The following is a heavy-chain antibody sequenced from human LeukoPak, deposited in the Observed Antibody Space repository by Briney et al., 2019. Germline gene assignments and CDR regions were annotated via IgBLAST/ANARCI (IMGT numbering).Heavy chain of an antibody. CDR2: IYYSGST. Sequence: PSEALSLTCTVSGGSISSYYWSWIRQPPGKGLEWIGYIYYSGSTNYNPSLKSRVTISVDTSKNQFSLKLSSVTAADTAVYYCARTSYGMDVWGQGTTVTVSS. CDR3: ARTSYGMDV. V-gene: IGHV4-59*08. J-gene: IGHJ6*02. CDR1: GGSISSYY.